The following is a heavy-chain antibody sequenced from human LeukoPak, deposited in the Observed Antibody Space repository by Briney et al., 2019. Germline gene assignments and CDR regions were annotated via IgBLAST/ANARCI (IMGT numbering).Heavy chain of an antibody. CDR2: ISSSGSTK. J-gene: IGHJ6*03. CDR1: GFTFSSYE. D-gene: IGHD3-10*01. Sequence: GGSLRLSCAASGFTFSSYEMNWVRQAPGKGLEWVSYISSSGSTKYYADSVKGRFTISRDNAKNSLYLQMNSLRAEDTAVYYCAREDPMVRGVYYYYYMDVWGKGTTVTISS. CDR3: AREDPMVRGVYYYYYMDV. V-gene: IGHV3-48*03.